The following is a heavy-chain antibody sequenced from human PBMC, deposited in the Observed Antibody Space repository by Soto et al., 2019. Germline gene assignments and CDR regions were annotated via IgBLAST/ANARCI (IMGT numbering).Heavy chain of an antibody. CDR2: IYYSGST. J-gene: IGHJ4*02. V-gene: IGHV4-31*03. Sequence: QVQLQESGPGLVKPSQTLSLTCTVSGGSISSGGYYWSWIRQHPGKGLEWIGYIYYSGSTYYNPSLKSRVTISVDTSKNQFSLKLSSVTAADTAVYYCARDRECSGGTCYNYFGYWGQGTLVTVSS. D-gene: IGHD2-15*01. CDR3: ARDRECSGGTCYNYFGY. CDR1: GGSISSGGYY.